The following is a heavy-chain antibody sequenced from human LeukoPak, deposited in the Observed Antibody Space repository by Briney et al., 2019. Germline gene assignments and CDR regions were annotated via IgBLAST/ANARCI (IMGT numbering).Heavy chain of an antibody. D-gene: IGHD3-10*01. CDR1: GGSISSSSYY. CDR2: IYYSGST. J-gene: IGHJ4*02. Sequence: SETLSLTCTVSGGSISSSSYYWGWIRQPPGKGLEWIGSIYYSGSTYYNPSLKSRVTISVDTSKNQFSLKLSSVTAADTAVYYCARGLRGSLDYWGQGTLVTVSS. V-gene: IGHV4-39*07. CDR3: ARGLRGSLDY.